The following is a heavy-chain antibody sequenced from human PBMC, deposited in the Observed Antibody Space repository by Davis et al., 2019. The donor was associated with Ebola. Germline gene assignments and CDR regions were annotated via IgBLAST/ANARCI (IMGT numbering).Heavy chain of an antibody. Sequence: PGGSLRLSCAASGFTFSSYAMHWVRQAPGKGLEWVAVISYDGSNKYYADSVKGRFTISRDNAKNSLYLQMNSLRAEDTAVYYCARVKGSYYDISAYSLLDAFDIWGQGTMVTVSS. V-gene: IGHV3-30-3*01. CDR3: ARVKGSYYDISAYSLLDAFDI. D-gene: IGHD3-22*01. CDR1: GFTFSSYA. J-gene: IGHJ3*02. CDR2: ISYDGSNK.